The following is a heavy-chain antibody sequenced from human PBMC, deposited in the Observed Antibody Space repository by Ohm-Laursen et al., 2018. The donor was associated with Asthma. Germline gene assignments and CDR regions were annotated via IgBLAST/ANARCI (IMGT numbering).Heavy chain of an antibody. CDR2: IYYSGST. V-gene: IGHV4-30-4*01. Sequence: TLSLTCTVSGGSISSGDYYWSWIRQPPGKGLEWIGYIYYSGSTYYNPSLKSRVTISVDTSKNQFSLKLSSVTAADTAVYYCARVSRGLRYGMDVWGQGTTVTVSS. J-gene: IGHJ6*02. CDR1: GGSISSGDYY. CDR3: ARVSRGLRYGMDV. D-gene: IGHD5-12*01.